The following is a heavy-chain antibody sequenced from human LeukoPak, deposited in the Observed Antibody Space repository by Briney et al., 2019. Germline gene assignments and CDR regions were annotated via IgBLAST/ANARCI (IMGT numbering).Heavy chain of an antibody. Sequence: GGCLRLSCPASEFTFSNYGMHWVRQAPGKGLEWVVVISYDGSNKYYADSVKGRFTISRDNSKNTLYLQMNSLRAEDTAVYYCAKDKRYSSSPFDYWGQGTLVTVSS. D-gene: IGHD6-6*01. V-gene: IGHV3-30*18. CDR3: AKDKRYSSSPFDY. CDR1: EFTFSNYG. CDR2: ISYDGSNK. J-gene: IGHJ4*02.